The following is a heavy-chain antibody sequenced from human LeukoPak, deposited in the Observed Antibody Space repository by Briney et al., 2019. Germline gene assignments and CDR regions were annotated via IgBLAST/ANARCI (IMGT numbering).Heavy chain of an antibody. Sequence: ASVKVSCKASGYTFTGYYMHWVRQAPGQGLEWMGWINPNSGGTNYAQKFQGRVTMTTDTSTSTAYMELRSLRSDDTAVYYCAREFDYGSGSSFDYWGQGTLVTVSS. CDR1: GYTFTGYY. CDR3: AREFDYGSGSSFDY. J-gene: IGHJ4*02. CDR2: INPNSGGT. D-gene: IGHD3-10*01. V-gene: IGHV1-2*02.